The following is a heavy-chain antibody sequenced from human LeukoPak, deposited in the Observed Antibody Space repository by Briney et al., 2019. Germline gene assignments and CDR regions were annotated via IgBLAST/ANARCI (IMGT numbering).Heavy chain of an antibody. CDR3: ARVRGYYDSSGYDY. V-gene: IGHV4-59*01. CDR2: IYYSGST. D-gene: IGHD3-22*01. CDR1: GASISGYY. J-gene: IGHJ4*02. Sequence: SETLSLTCTVSGASISGYYWSWIRQPPGKGLEWIGYIYYSGSTNYNPALKSRVTISEDTSKNQISLKLSSVTAADTAVYYCARVRGYYDSSGYDYWGQGTLVTVSS.